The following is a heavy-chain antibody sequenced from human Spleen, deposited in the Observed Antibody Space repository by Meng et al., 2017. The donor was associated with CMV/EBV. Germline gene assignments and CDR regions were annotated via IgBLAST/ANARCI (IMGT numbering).Heavy chain of an antibody. J-gene: IGHJ6*02. V-gene: IGHV3-21*01. CDR2: ISSRSDYI. Sequence: GESLKISCAASGFAFSGYSVNWVRQAPGKGLEWVSSISSRSDYIYYAESVKGRFTISRDNAKNSMYLQMNSLRVEDTAVYYCGRDMDVWGQGTTVTVSS. CDR1: GFAFSGYS. CDR3: GRDMDV.